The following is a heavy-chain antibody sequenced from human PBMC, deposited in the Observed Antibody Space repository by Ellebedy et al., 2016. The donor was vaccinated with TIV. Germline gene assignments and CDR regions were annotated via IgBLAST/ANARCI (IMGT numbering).Heavy chain of an antibody. D-gene: IGHD5-18*01. V-gene: IGHV3-7*01. J-gene: IGHJ4*02. CDR3: SSHVDTSMTH. CDR2: IKQDGSEK. CDR1: GFTFSTCW. Sequence: GESLKISXAASGFTFSTCWMSWVRQAPGKGLEWVANIKQDGSEKHYVDSVKGRFTISRDNAKSSLYLQMNSLRLEDTALYYCSSHVDTSMTHWGQGTLVTVSS.